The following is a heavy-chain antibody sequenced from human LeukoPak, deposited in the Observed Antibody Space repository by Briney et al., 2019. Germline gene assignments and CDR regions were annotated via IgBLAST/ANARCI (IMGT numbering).Heavy chain of an antibody. V-gene: IGHV3-7*01. CDR1: GFTFSNYW. J-gene: IGHJ4*02. CDR2: IKEDGSDK. CDR3: VPLIWNPPGDFDR. Sequence: PRGSLRLSCAASGFTFSNYWMNWVRQAPGKGLEWVANIKEDGSDKYYVDSVKGRFSISKDNAKNSLYLQMNSLRVEDTAVYYCVPLIWNPPGDFDRWGQGTLVTVSS. D-gene: IGHD1-1*01.